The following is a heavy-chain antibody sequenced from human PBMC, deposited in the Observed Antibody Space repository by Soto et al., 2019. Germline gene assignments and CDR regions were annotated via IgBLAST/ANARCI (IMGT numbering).Heavy chain of an antibody. D-gene: IGHD3-3*01. CDR3: ARMVTADYDFWSGYFNPYYYYYGMDV. J-gene: IGHJ6*02. CDR1: GYTFISYG. Sequence: ASVKVSCKASGYTFISYGISWVRQAPGQGLEWMGWISAYNGNTNYAQKLQGRVTMTTDTSTSTAYMELRSLRSDDTAVYYCARMVTADYDFWSGYFNPYYYYYGMDVWGQGTTVTVSS. CDR2: ISAYNGNT. V-gene: IGHV1-18*01.